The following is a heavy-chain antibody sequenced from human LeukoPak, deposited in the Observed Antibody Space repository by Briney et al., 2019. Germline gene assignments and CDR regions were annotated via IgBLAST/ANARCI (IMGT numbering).Heavy chain of an antibody. J-gene: IGHJ5*02. CDR1: GYTFTDNY. CDR2: INPNSGGS. D-gene: IGHD1-14*01. CDR3: ARTKNLYPGWFDP. Sequence: GASVKVSCKASGYTFTDNYMHWVRQAPGQGLEYMGWINPNSGGSNYAQKFQGRVTMTRDTSISTAYMELSRLRSDDTAVYYCARTKNLYPGWFDPWGQGTLVTVSS. V-gene: IGHV1-2*02.